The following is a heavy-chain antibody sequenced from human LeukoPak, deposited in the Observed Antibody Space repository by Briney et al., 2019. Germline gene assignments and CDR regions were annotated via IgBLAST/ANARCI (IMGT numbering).Heavy chain of an antibody. CDR3: AKDMRGSAPYYFDY. Sequence: PGGSLRLSCAASGFTFDDYAMHWVRQAPGKGLEWVSGISWNSDSIDYVDSVKGRFTISRDNAQNSLYLQMNSLRAEDTAFYYCAKDMRGSAPYYFDYWGQGTLVTVSS. V-gene: IGHV3-9*01. CDR2: ISWNSDSI. J-gene: IGHJ4*02. D-gene: IGHD3-10*01. CDR1: GFTFDDYA.